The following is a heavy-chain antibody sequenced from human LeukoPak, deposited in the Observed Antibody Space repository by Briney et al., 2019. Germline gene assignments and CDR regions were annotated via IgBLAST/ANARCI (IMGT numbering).Heavy chain of an antibody. CDR2: VRYDGSNK. J-gene: IGHJ4*02. V-gene: IGHV3-30*02. Sequence: PGGSLRLSCAASGFTFSSYGMHWVRQAPGKGLEWVAFVRYDGSNKYYADSVKGRFTISRDNSKNTPYLQMNSLRAEDTAVYYCANRQRYDSSGYHFDYWGQGTLVTVSS. CDR3: ANRQRYDSSGYHFDY. D-gene: IGHD3-22*01. CDR1: GFTFSSYG.